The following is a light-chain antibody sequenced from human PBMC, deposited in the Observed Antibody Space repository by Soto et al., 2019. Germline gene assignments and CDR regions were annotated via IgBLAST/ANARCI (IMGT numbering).Light chain of an antibody. CDR1: SSDVGGYNY. CDR3: SSYTSSSTPLYV. J-gene: IGLJ1*01. V-gene: IGLV2-14*01. Sequence: QSALTQPASVSGSPGQSITISCTGTSSDVGGYNYVSWYQQHPGKAPKLMIYDVSNRPSGVSNRFSGSKSGNKASLTISGLQAEDEADYYCSSYTSSSTPLYVFGTGTKVTVL. CDR2: DVS.